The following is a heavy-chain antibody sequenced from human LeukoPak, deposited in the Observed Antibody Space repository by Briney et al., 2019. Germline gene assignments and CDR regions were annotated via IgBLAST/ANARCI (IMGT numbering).Heavy chain of an antibody. J-gene: IGHJ4*02. Sequence: PGGSLRLSCAASGFTFSSYAMRWVRQAPGKGLEWVSAISGSGGSTYYADSVTGPFTISRDNSKNTLYLQMNSLRAEDTAVYYCAKSGEYSYGYSDYWGQGTLVTVSS. CDR2: ISGSGGST. V-gene: IGHV3-23*01. D-gene: IGHD5-18*01. CDR1: GFTFSSYA. CDR3: AKSGEYSYGYSDY.